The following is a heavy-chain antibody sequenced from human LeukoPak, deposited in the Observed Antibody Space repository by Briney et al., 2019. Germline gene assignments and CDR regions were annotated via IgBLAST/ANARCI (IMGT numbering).Heavy chain of an antibody. J-gene: IGHJ4*02. CDR3: VRAGGSSWSDF. Sequence: GGSLRLSCAASGFTFSSYWMSWVRRSPGKGLEWVANINQDGSENHYVDSVKGRFTISRDNAKNSVFVQMNGLRVEDTAVYYCVRAGGSSWSDFWGQGTLVTVSS. D-gene: IGHD6-13*01. CDR1: GFTFSSYW. V-gene: IGHV3-7*01. CDR2: INQDGSEN.